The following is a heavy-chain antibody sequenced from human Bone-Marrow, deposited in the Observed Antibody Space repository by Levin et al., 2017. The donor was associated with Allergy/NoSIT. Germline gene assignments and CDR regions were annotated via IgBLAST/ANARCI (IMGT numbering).Heavy chain of an antibody. CDR2: IRSKANSYAT. D-gene: IGHD7-27*01. CDR3: TRPGGAGDRNY. V-gene: IGHV3-73*01. CDR1: GFTFSGSA. Sequence: GGSLRLSCAASGFTFSGSAMHWVRQASGKGLEWVGRIRSKANSYATAYAASVKGRFTISRDDSKNTAYLQMNSLKTEDTAVYYCTRPGGAGDRNYWGQGTLVTVSS. J-gene: IGHJ4*02.